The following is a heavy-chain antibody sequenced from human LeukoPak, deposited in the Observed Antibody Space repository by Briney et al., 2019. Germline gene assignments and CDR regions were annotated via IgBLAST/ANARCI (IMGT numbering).Heavy chain of an antibody. CDR3: ARTGPTYYDYVWGSYQPNNWFDP. CDR1: GGSINSSSYY. Sequence: SETLSLTCTVSGGSINSSSYYWDWIRQPPGRGLEWIVSVYYTGSTNYNPSLKSRVTISVDTSKNQFSLKLSSVTAADTAVYYCARTGPTYYDYVWGSYQPNNWFDPWGQGTLVTVSS. V-gene: IGHV4-39*07. D-gene: IGHD3-16*02. J-gene: IGHJ5*02. CDR2: VYYTGST.